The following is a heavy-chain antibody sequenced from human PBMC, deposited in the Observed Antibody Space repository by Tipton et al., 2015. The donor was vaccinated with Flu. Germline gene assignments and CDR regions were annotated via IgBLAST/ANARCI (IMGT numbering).Heavy chain of an antibody. CDR1: GDTFRNYA. Sequence: QSGPEVKKPGSSVKVSCKASGDTFRNYAISWVRQAPGQGLEWMGGIVCIFGIPNYAQKFQGRVTMTADESTTTVYMELSSLRSDDTAVYYCVRDRVQGEVIIGPTPVGEYWGQGALVTVSS. V-gene: IGHV1-69*01. CDR3: VRDRVQGEVIIGPTPVGEY. D-gene: IGHD2-15*01. CDR2: IVCIFGIP. J-gene: IGHJ4*02.